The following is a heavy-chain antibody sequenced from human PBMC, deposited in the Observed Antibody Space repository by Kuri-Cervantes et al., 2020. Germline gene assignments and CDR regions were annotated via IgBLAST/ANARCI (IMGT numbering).Heavy chain of an antibody. D-gene: IGHD2-21*01. CDR1: GGSFSGYY. CDR3: ARDSADLYYFDY. Sequence: SQTLSLTCAVYGGSFSGYYWGWIRQPPGKGLEWIGSIYYSGSTYYNPSLKSRVTISVDTSKNQFSLKLSSVTAADTAVYYCARDSADLYYFDYWGQGTLVTVSS. CDR2: IYYSGST. J-gene: IGHJ4*02. V-gene: IGHV4-34*01.